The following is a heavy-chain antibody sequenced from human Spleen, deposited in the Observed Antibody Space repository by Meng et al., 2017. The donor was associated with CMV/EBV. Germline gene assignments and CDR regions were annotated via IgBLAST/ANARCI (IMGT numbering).Heavy chain of an antibody. CDR1: GFTFSSYW. J-gene: IGHJ3*02. D-gene: IGHD6-13*01. CDR3: ARGFRSSSWMVLGGAFDI. Sequence: GGSLRLSCAASGFTFSSYWMSWVRQAPGKGLEWVANIKQDGSEKYYVDSVKGRFTISRDNAKNSLYLQMNSLRAEDTAVYYCARGFRSSSWMVLGGAFDIWGQGTMVTVSS. CDR2: IKQDGSEK. V-gene: IGHV3-7*01.